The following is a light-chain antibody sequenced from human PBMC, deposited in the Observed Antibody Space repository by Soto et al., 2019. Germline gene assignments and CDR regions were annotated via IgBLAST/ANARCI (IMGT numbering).Light chain of an antibody. V-gene: IGKV3-20*01. CDR1: QSVSNSY. J-gene: IGKJ1*01. CDR2: GAS. Sequence: EIVLTQSPGTLSLSPGERATLSCRASQSVSNSYLAWYQQKPGQAPRLLIYGASSRATGIPDRFSGRGSGTDFALTISRLEPEDFAVYHCQQYGGSPWTFGQGTKVDIK. CDR3: QQYGGSPWT.